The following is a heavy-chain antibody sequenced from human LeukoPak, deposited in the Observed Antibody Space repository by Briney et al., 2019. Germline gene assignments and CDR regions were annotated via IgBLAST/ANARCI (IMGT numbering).Heavy chain of an antibody. CDR1: GYTFTGYY. CDR3: ARGGGLRYFDWSSPYYFDY. CDR2: INPNSGGT. D-gene: IGHD3-9*01. Sequence: SVTVSCKASGYTFTGYYMHWVRQAPGQGLEGMGWINPNSGGTNYAQKFQGRVTMTRDTSIRTAYMELSRLRSDDTAVYYCARGGGLRYFDWSSPYYFDYWGQGTLVTVSS. V-gene: IGHV1-2*02. J-gene: IGHJ4*02.